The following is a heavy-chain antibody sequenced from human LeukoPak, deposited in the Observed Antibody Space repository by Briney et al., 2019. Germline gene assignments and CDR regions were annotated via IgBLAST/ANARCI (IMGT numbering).Heavy chain of an antibody. Sequence: GGGLRVSCAASGFTFCNAWMSWVRPAPGEGLEWVGRIKSKTDGGTTDYAAHVKGRFTISRDDSKNTLYLQMNSLKTEDTAVYYCTTDPLLFRGVHSEIWGQGTLVTVSS. D-gene: IGHD3-10*01. CDR1: GFTFCNAW. J-gene: IGHJ4*02. V-gene: IGHV3-15*01. CDR2: IKSKTDGGTT. CDR3: TTDPLLFRGVHSEI.